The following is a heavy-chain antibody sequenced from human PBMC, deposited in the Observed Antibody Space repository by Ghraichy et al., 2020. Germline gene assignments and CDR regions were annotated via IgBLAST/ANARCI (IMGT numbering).Heavy chain of an antibody. CDR2: IKSDGSDR. D-gene: IGHD4-17*01. CDR3: ARDPYGDYKYGGTDY. J-gene: IGHJ4*02. V-gene: IGHV3-7*01. CDR1: GFNFARHW. Sequence: GGSLRLSCAASGFNFARHWMSWVRQVPGKGLEWVASIKSDGSDRFYVDFVKGRFTISRDNAENSVSLEMTSLRAEDTAVYYCARDPYGDYKYGGTDYWGRGTLVSVSS.